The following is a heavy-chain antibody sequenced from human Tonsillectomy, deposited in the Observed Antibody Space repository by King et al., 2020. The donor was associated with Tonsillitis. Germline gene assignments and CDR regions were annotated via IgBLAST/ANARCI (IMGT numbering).Heavy chain of an antibody. J-gene: IGHJ3*02. D-gene: IGHD3-10*01. CDR2: ISYDGSNK. V-gene: IGHV3-30*18. Sequence: VQLVESGGGVVQPGRSLRLSCAASGFTFNTYGIHWVRQAPGKGLEWVASISYDGSNKYYADSVKGRFAISRDNSRNTLFLQMDGLRTEDTAIYYCAKDLIRRGAAPLDAFDIWGRGTVVTVSS. CDR3: AKDLIRRGAAPLDAFDI. CDR1: GFTFNTYG.